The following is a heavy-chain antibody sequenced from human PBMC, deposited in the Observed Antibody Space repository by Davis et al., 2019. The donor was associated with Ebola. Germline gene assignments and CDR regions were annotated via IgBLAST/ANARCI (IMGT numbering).Heavy chain of an antibody. CDR2: IKEDGSEK. J-gene: IGHJ4*02. Sequence: GESLKISCAASGFTFSSHWMTWVRQAPGKGLEWVANIKEDGSEKDYVDSVKGRFTISRDNAKNSLFLQMNSLRVEDTAVYYCARTLGYWGQGTLVTVSS. D-gene: IGHD7-27*01. V-gene: IGHV3-7*01. CDR3: ARTLGY. CDR1: GFTFSSHW.